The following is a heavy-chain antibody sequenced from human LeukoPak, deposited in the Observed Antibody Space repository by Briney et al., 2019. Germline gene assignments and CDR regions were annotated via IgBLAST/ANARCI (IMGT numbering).Heavy chain of an antibody. V-gene: IGHV3-11*01. CDR2: ITTSGSST. J-gene: IGHJ4*02. Sequence: GGSLRLSCASSGFSFSNYYMSWVRQAPGKGLEWISYITTSGSSTNYADSVKGRFTISRYNAKNSVVLQMNSLRTEDTAVYYCTRERRGSYHAFDYWGQGTLVTVSS. CDR1: GFSFSNYY. D-gene: IGHD3-16*02. CDR3: TRERRGSYHAFDY.